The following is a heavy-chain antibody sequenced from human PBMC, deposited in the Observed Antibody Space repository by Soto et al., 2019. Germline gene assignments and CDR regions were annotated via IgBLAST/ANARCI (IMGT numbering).Heavy chain of an antibody. J-gene: IGHJ4*02. Sequence: PSETLSLTCTVSGGSITSGGYSWTWIRQPPGKGLEWIGFIYYSGSTYYNPSLKSRVTISVDTSKNQFSLKLSSVTAADTAVYYCARGPFPGHFDYWGQGTLVTVSS. CDR1: GGSITSGGYS. V-gene: IGHV4-31*03. D-gene: IGHD3-10*01. CDR2: IYYSGST. CDR3: ARGPFPGHFDY.